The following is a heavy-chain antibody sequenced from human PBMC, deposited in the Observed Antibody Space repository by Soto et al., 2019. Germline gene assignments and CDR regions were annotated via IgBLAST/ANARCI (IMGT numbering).Heavy chain of an antibody. J-gene: IGHJ4*02. D-gene: IGHD1-26*01. CDR1: GGTFSSYT. Sequence: SVKVSCKASGGTFSSYTISWVRQAPGQGLEWMGRIIPILGIANYAQKFQGRVTITADNAKSTLYLQMDSLRVEDTAVYYCARDIERVGATRYFDHWGQGTRVTVSS. CDR2: IIPILGIA. V-gene: IGHV1-69*04. CDR3: ARDIERVGATRYFDH.